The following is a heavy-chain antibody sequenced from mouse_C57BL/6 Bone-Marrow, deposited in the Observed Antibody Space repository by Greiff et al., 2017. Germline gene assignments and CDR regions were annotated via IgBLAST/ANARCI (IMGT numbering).Heavy chain of an antibody. D-gene: IGHD1-1*01. CDR3: ANTTPMDY. V-gene: IGHV1-59*01. Sequence: QVQLQQPGAELVRPGTSVKLSCKASGYTFTSYWMHLVKPRPGQGLEWIGVIDPSDSYTNYNQKFKGKATLTVDTSSSTAYMQLSSLTSEDSAVYYCANTTPMDYWGQGTSVTVSS. CDR1: GYTFTSYW. J-gene: IGHJ4*01. CDR2: IDPSDSYT.